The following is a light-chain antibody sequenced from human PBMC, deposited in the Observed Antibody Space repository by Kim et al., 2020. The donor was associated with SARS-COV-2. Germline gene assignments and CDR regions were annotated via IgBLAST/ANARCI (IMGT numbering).Light chain of an antibody. V-gene: IGLV2-8*01. CDR2: EVT. CDR1: SNDVGGYNY. Sequence: GQSVTIACTGTSNDVGGYNYVSCYQQHPGKAPKLMIFEVTKRPSGVPDRFSGSKSGNTASLTVSGLQADDEADYYCCSYAGSNSFVFGGGTQLTVL. CDR3: CSYAGSNSFV. J-gene: IGLJ3*02.